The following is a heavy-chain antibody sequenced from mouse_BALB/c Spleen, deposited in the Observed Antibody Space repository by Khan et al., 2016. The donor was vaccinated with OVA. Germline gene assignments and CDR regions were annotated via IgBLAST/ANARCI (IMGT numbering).Heavy chain of an antibody. D-gene: IGHD3-3*01. CDR2: ISTYYGDV. J-gene: IGHJ3*01. Sequence: QVQLQQSGAELVRPGVSVKISCKGSGYTFTDFTIHWVKQSHALSLEWIGVISTYYGDVTYNQKFKGKATMTVDKSSSTTYMELARLTSEDSAIYYGASGAGGSRFAYWGQGTLVTVSA. V-gene: IGHV1S137*01. CDR1: GYTFTDFT. CDR3: ASGAGGSRFAY.